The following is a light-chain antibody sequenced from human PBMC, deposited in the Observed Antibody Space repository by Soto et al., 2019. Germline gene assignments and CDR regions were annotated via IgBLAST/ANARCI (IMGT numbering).Light chain of an antibody. Sequence: IQMPQSPSTLSASVGDTVPVTCRASQSVSGWLAWYQQKPGEAPKLLIYDASALPRGVPSRFSGSGPGTKFTLTIASLQPDDFATYYCQQYETFSGTFGPGTKVDIK. CDR3: QQYETFSGT. CDR2: DAS. V-gene: IGKV1-5*01. CDR1: QSVSGW. J-gene: IGKJ1*01.